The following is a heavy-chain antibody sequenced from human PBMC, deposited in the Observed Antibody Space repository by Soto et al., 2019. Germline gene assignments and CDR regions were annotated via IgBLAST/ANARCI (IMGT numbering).Heavy chain of an antibody. CDR2: ISGSGGST. CDR3: AKRLWFGELSEYYFDY. Sequence: GGSLRLSCAASGFTFSSYAMSWVRQAPGKGLEWVSAISGSGGSTYYADSVKGRFTISRDNPKNTLYLQMNSLRAEDTAVYYCAKRLWFGELSEYYFDYWGQGTLVTVSS. CDR1: GFTFSSYA. D-gene: IGHD3-10*01. J-gene: IGHJ4*02. V-gene: IGHV3-23*01.